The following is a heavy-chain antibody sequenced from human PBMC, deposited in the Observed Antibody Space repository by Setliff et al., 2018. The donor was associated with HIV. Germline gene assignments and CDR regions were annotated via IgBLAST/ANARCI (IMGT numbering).Heavy chain of an antibody. Sequence: PSETLSLTCTVSGGSISTFYWSWIRQPPGKGLEWIGYIYTGGSTNYNPSLKRRVTVSVDTSKHQFSLKLSSVTAADTAVYYCARVQMAYAAFDVWGQGTMVTVSS. CDR1: GGSISTFY. CDR3: ARVQMAYAAFDV. D-gene: IGHD4-17*01. V-gene: IGHV4-4*09. J-gene: IGHJ3*01. CDR2: IYTGGST.